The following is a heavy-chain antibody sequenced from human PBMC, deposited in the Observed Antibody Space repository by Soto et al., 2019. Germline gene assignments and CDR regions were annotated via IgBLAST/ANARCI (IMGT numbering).Heavy chain of an antibody. CDR2: FIPVYRTL. D-gene: IGHD3-3*01. CDR1: GGSFGNSA. J-gene: IGHJ4*02. Sequence: SVKVSCKASGGSFGNSAINWVRQTPGQGLEWVGGFIPVYRTLNFAQKFQGRVTITADESTGTAYMTLSSLASNDTAVYYCATGVIWIGYFTVDSWGQGTRVTVSS. V-gene: IGHV1-69*13. CDR3: ATGVIWIGYFTVDS.